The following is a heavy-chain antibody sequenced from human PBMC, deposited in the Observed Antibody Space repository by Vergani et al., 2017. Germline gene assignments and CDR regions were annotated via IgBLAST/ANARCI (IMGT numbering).Heavy chain of an antibody. V-gene: IGHV4-39*07. CDR3: ARGYCSGGSCCPPDGEGWFDP. CDR2: SYYSGST. J-gene: IGHJ5*02. D-gene: IGHD2-15*01. CDR1: GGSISSSSYY. Sequence: QLQLQESGPGLVKPSETLSLTCTVSGGSISSSSYYWGWIRQPPGKGLEWIGSSYYSGSTYYNPSLKSRVDISVDTSNNQFSLKLSSVTAADTAVYSCARGYCSGGSCCPPDGEGWFDPWGQGTLVTVSS.